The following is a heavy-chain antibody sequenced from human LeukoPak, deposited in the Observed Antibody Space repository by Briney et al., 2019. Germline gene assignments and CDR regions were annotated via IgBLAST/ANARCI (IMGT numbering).Heavy chain of an antibody. Sequence: PGGSLRLSCVASEFNFLSYGMQWVRQAPGKGLVWVSPIFPDGSTTSYSDSVKGRFTISRDNAKNTLYLQMNSLRAEDTAVYYCARELPREVTLDYWGQGTLVTVSP. D-gene: IGHD2-21*02. CDR1: EFNFLSYG. J-gene: IGHJ4*01. CDR3: ARELPREVTLDY. CDR2: IFPDGSTT. V-gene: IGHV3-74*01.